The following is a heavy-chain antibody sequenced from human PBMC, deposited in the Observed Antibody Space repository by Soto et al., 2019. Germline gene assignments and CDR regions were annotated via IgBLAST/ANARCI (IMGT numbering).Heavy chain of an antibody. V-gene: IGHV3-33*01. J-gene: IGHJ6*02. D-gene: IGHD2-15*01. CDR1: GFTFSSYG. CDR3: ATCSGGSCYGSESGMDV. Sequence: GGSLRLSCVASGFTFSSYGMHWVRQAPGKGLEWVAVIWYDASKKYYADSVKGRFTISRDNSKNTLYLQMNSLRAEDTAVYYCATCSGGSCYGSESGMDVWGLGTTVTVYS. CDR2: IWYDASKK.